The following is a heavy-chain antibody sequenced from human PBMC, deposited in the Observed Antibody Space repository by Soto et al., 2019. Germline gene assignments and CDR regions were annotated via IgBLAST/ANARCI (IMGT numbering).Heavy chain of an antibody. D-gene: IGHD5-12*01. Sequence: GGSLRLSCAASGFTFSNFGIHWVRQAPGKGLEWVAVISYDGSDKYYADSVKGRFTISRDNSKNTLFLQMNSLRAEDTAVYYCAKDLGRGYSGYDLGHFDYWGQGTLVTVSS. CDR2: ISYDGSDK. J-gene: IGHJ4*02. CDR1: GFTFSNFG. V-gene: IGHV3-30*18. CDR3: AKDLGRGYSGYDLGHFDY.